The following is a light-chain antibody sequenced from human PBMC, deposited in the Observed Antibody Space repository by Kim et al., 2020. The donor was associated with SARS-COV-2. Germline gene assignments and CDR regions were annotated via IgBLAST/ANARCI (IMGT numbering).Light chain of an antibody. Sequence: CPGDRATLSCRASESISSSYLAWFQQKPGQAPRLLIYGASSRATGFPDRFSGSRSGTDFTLTISRLEPEDFAVYYCQQYASSPWTFGQGTKVVIK. V-gene: IGKV3-20*01. J-gene: IGKJ1*01. CDR2: GAS. CDR3: QQYASSPWT. CDR1: ESISSSY.